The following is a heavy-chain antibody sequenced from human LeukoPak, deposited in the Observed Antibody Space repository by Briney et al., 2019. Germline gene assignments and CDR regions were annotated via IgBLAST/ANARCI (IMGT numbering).Heavy chain of an antibody. D-gene: IGHD6-13*01. J-gene: IGHJ6*03. CDR3: ASSVYSSSWWTYYYYMDV. CDR2: IKQDGSEK. Sequence: GGSLRLSCAASGFTFSSYWMSWVRQAPGKGLEWVANIKQDGSEKYYVDSVKGRFTISRDNAKNSLYLQMNSLRAEDTAVYYCASSVYSSSWWTYYYYMDVWGKGTTVTVSS. V-gene: IGHV3-7*01. CDR1: GFTFSSYW.